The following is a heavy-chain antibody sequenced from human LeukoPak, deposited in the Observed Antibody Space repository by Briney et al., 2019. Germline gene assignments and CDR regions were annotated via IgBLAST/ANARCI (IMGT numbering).Heavy chain of an antibody. J-gene: IGHJ1*01. V-gene: IGHV3-48*02. CDR1: GFTFSTYS. D-gene: IGHD3-22*01. CDR3: AKDSDYYHSSGYYYAYFQH. Sequence: GGSLRLSCVVSGFTFSTYSMNWVRQAPGKGLEWVSYISSSSSTIYYADSVKGRFTISRDNAKNSLYLQMNSLRDEDTAVYYCAKDSDYYHSSGYYYAYFQHWGQGTLVTVSS. CDR2: ISSSSSTI.